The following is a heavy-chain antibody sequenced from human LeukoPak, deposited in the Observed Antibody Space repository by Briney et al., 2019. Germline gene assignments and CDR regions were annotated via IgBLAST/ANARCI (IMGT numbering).Heavy chain of an antibody. J-gene: IGHJ4*02. CDR3: SRLGHDTLTGPIDD. V-gene: IGHV3-73*01. D-gene: IGHD3-9*01. Sequence: PGGSLRLSCAASGFTFSGSAMHWVRQASGGGLEWVGRIRSKANNYATTYGASVKGRFTISRDDSKNTAYLQMNSLKTEDTAVYYCSRLGHDTLTGPIDDWGQGTLVTVSS. CDR1: GFTFSGSA. CDR2: IRSKANNYAT.